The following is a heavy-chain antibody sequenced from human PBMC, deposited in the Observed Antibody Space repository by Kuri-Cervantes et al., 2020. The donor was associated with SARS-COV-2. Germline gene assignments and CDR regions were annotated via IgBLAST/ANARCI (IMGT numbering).Heavy chain of an antibody. D-gene: IGHD2-2*01. CDR1: GGTLRNYA. V-gene: IGHV1-18*01. J-gene: IGHJ4*02. CDR3: ARGDIHLGYCSSTSCAYYFDY. CDR2: ISAYNGNT. Sequence: ASVKVSCKASGGTLRNYAISWVRQAPGQGLEWMGWISAYNGNTNYAQKLQGRVTMTTDTSTSTAYMELRSLRSDDTAVYYCARGDIHLGYCSSTSCAYYFDYWGQGTLVTVSS.